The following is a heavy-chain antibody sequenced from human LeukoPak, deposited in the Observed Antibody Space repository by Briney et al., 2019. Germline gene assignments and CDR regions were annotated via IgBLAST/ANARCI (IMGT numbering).Heavy chain of an antibody. V-gene: IGHV4-4*07. CDR3: ARAGYYYDSSGYYLIDR. CDR2: IYTSGST. D-gene: IGHD3-22*01. CDR1: GGSISSYY. Sequence: PSETLSLTCTVSGGSISSYYWSWIRQPAGKGLEWIGRIYTSGSTNYNPSLKSRVTMSVEKSKNQFSLKLSSVTAADTAVYYCARAGYYYDSSGYYLIDRWGQGTLVTVSS. J-gene: IGHJ5*02.